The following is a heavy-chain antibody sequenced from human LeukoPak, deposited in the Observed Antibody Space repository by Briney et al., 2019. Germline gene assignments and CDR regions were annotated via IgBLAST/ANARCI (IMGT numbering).Heavy chain of an antibody. CDR3: ARGRAAFDY. Sequence: GSLRLSCAASGFTFSSYGMHWVRQAPGKGLEWVAVISYDGSNKYYADSVKGRFTISRDNAKNSLYLQMNSLRAEDTAVYYCARGRAAFDYWGQGTLVTVSS. J-gene: IGHJ4*02. D-gene: IGHD6-25*01. CDR1: GFTFSSYG. CDR2: ISYDGSNK. V-gene: IGHV3-30*03.